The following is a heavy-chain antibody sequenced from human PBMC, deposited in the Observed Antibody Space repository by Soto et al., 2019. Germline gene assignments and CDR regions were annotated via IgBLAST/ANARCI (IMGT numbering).Heavy chain of an antibody. CDR1: GYVFTSYG. Sequence: ASVKVSCEASGYVFTSYGISWVRQAPGQGLEWMGWISTFNSDANYAQKFRGRVTMTTDTSTNTAYMELRSLRSDDTAVYYCARDGATVVSTHWGQGTLVTVSS. J-gene: IGHJ4*02. CDR2: ISTFNSDA. V-gene: IGHV1-18*01. D-gene: IGHD4-17*01. CDR3: ARDGATVVSTH.